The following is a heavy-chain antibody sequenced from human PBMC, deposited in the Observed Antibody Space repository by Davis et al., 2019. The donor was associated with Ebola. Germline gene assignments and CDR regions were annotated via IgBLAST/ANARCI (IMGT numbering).Heavy chain of an antibody. J-gene: IGHJ4*02. D-gene: IGHD1-26*01. CDR1: GFTFSIYS. Sequence: GGSLRLSCAASGFTFSIYSMSWVRQAPGKGLEWVSAISGSGVFYTDSVKGRFTVYRDNSKNTLYLQMNSLRAEDTAVYYCAKDLQSGSYYGRFDYWGQGTLVTVSS. V-gene: IGHV3-23*01. CDR3: AKDLQSGSYYGRFDY. CDR2: ISGSGV.